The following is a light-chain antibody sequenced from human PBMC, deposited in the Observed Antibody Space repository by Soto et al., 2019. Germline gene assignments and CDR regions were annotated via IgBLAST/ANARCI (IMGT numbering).Light chain of an antibody. Sequence: DIQMTQSPSTLSASVGDRVTITCRASQSVNYWLAWYQQKPGMAPKLLIHDASSSESGVPSRFSGSGSGTEFTLTISSLQPDDSATYYCQQYGFSFGPGTKVEIK. CDR3: QQYGFS. J-gene: IGKJ3*01. CDR1: QSVNYW. CDR2: DAS. V-gene: IGKV1-5*01.